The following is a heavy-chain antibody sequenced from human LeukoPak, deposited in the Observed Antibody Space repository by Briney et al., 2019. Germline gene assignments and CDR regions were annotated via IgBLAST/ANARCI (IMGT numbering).Heavy chain of an antibody. CDR1: GFTFSSYG. J-gene: IGHJ5*02. CDR3: AKGRPTWNWFDP. CDR2: ISYDGSNK. V-gene: IGHV3-30*18. Sequence: GGSLRLSCAASGFTFSSYGMHWVRQAPGKGLEWVAVISYDGSNKYYADSVKGRFTISRDNSKNTLYLQMNSLRAEDTAVYYCAKGRPTWNWFDPWGQGTLVTVSS.